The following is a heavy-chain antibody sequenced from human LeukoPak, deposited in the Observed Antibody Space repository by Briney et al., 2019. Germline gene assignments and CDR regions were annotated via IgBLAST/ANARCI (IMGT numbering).Heavy chain of an antibody. D-gene: IGHD2-21*01. CDR1: GVILRNYD. V-gene: IGHV3-23*01. CDR3: AKPLGIHAFDF. CDR2: IRSGSVVT. J-gene: IGHJ3*01. Sequence: GGSLRLSCAASGVILRNYDMTWVRQAPGKGLEWVSTIRSGSVVTYYADSVKGRFTISRDSSKNTVYFQMNSLRAEDTAIYYCAKPLGIHAFDFWGQGTMVTVSS.